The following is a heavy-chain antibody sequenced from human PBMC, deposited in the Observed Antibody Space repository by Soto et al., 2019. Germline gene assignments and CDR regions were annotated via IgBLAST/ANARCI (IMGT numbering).Heavy chain of an antibody. J-gene: IGHJ1*01. V-gene: IGHV4-34*01. CDR3: AGLVTMVRVHHALYFQH. Sequence: QVQLQQWGAGLLKPSETLSLTCAVYGGSFSGYYWSWIRQPPGKGLEWIGEINHSGSANYNPSLKSRVTISVDTSKNQFSLKLSSVTAADTAVYYCAGLVTMVRVHHALYFQHWGQGTLVTVSS. CDR1: GGSFSGYY. D-gene: IGHD3-10*01. CDR2: INHSGSA.